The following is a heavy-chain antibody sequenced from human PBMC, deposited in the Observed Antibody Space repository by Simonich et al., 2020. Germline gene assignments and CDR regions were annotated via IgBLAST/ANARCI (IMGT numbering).Heavy chain of an antibody. CDR2: NDNDGSRT. J-gene: IGHJ5*02. V-gene: IGHV3-74*01. CDR1: GFTFSSYW. CDR3: AREEEYYNFWSGYYLGKNWFDP. Sequence: EVQLVESGGGLVQPGGSLRLSCAASGFTFSSYWTHWVRQVPGKGVVGGHRNDNDGSRTNYAESVKGRVTISRDNAKNTLYLKMNSLRAEDTAVYYCAREEEYYNFWSGYYLGKNWFDPWGQGTLVTVSS. D-gene: IGHD3-3*01.